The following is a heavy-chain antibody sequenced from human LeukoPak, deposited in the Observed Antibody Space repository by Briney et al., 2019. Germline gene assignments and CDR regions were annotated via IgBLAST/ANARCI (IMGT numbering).Heavy chain of an antibody. CDR2: ISTSGST. CDR3: ARDKYYGSGSRYGMDV. J-gene: IGHJ6*02. D-gene: IGHD3-10*01. CDR1: GGSISSYY. V-gene: IGHV4-4*07. Sequence: PSETLSLTCTVSGGSISSYYWSWIRQPAGKGLEWIGRISTSGSTNYNLSLKSRVTMSVDTSKNQFSLRLTSVTAADTAVYYCARDKYYGSGSRYGMDVWGQGTTVTVSS.